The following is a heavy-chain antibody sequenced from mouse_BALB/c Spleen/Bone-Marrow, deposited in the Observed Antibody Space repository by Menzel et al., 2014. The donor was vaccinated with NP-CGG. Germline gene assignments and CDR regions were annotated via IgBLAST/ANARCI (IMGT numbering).Heavy chain of an antibody. Sequence: VQLQQSGGGLVQPGGSLKLSCATSGFTFTDYYMSWVRQPPGKALEWLGFIRNKANGYTTEYSASVKGRFTISRDNSQSILYLQMNTLRAEGSATYYCARDIGLRLRFAYWGQGTLVTVSA. V-gene: IGHV7-3*02. CDR1: GFTFTDYY. CDR3: ARDIGLRLRFAY. J-gene: IGHJ3*01. CDR2: IRNKANGYTT. D-gene: IGHD1-2*01.